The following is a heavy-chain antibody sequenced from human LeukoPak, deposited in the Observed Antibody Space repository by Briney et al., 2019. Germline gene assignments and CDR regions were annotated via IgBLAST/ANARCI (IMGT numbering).Heavy chain of an antibody. CDR3: ARGGDYDILTGFNY. Sequence: SETLSLTCTVSGGSISSYYWSWLRQPPGKGLXXXGYIYYSGXTXYXXSLXSRVTISVDTSKNQFSLKLSSVTAADTAVYYCARGGDYDILTGFNYWGQGTLVTVSS. D-gene: IGHD3-9*01. J-gene: IGHJ4*02. CDR1: GGSISSYY. CDR2: IYYSGXT. V-gene: IGHV4-59*01.